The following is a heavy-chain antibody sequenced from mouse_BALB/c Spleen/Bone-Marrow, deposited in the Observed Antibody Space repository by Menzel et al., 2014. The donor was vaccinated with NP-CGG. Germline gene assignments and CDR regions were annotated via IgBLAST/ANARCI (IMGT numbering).Heavy chain of an antibody. Sequence: EVQVQQSGPELVKPGASVKISCKASGYSFTGYFMNWVMQSHGKSLEWIGRINPYNGDTFYNQKFKGKATLTVDKSSSTAHMELRSLASEDSAVYYCARDFYDYYIDYWGQGTTLTVSS. CDR2: INPYNGDT. CDR3: ARDFYDYYIDY. V-gene: IGHV1-20*02. J-gene: IGHJ2*01. CDR1: GYSFTGYF. D-gene: IGHD2-3*01.